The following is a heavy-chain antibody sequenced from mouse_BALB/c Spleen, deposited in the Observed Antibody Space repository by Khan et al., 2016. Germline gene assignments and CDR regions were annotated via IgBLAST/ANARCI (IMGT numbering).Heavy chain of an antibody. V-gene: IGHV5-6-5*01. CDR2: ISSGGSS. Sequence: EVELVESGGLFVPPVFSLPLSFSSSFFTFSSYAMSWVRQTPEKRLEWVASISSGGSSFYPDILKDRFTISRDNARNILYLQMSSLRSEDTAMYYCASKVYYFDYWGQGTTLTVSS. CDR3: ASKVYYFDY. CDR1: FFTFSSYA. J-gene: IGHJ2*01.